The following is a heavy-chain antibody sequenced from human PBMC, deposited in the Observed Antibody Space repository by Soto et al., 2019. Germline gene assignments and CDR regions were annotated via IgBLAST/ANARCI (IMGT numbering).Heavy chain of an antibody. CDR2: ISGSGGST. J-gene: IGHJ4*02. V-gene: IGHV3-23*01. D-gene: IGHD3-22*01. CDR3: AKGKYYYDSRGLDY. CDR1: GFTFSSYA. Sequence: EVQLLESGGGLVQPGGSLRLSCAASGFTFSSYAMRWVRQAPGKGLEWVSAISGSGGSTYYADSVKGRFTISRDNSKNTLYLQMNSLRAEDTAVYYCAKGKYYYDSRGLDYWGQGTLVTVSS.